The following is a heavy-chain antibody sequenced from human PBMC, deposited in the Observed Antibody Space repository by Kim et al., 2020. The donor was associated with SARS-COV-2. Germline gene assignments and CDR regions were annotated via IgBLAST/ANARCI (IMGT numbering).Heavy chain of an antibody. J-gene: IGHJ4*02. D-gene: IGHD3-22*01. CDR2: ISSSGSTI. Sequence: GGSLRLSCAASGFTFSSYEMNWVRQAPGKGLEWVSYISSSGSTIYYADSVKGRFTISRDNAKNSLYLQMNSLRAEDTAVYYCARDGRGYYYDSSGSDYWGQGTLVTVSS. CDR3: ARDGRGYYYDSSGSDY. CDR1: GFTFSSYE. V-gene: IGHV3-48*03.